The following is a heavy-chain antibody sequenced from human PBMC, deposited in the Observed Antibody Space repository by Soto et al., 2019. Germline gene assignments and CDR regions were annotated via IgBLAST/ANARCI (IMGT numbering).Heavy chain of an antibody. CDR3: ASPTMGYSYGFDY. CDR1: GYSFTSYW. Sequence: GESLKISCKGSGYSFTSYWIGWVRQMPGKGLEWMGIIYPGDSDTRYSPSFQGQVTISADKSISTAYLQWSSLKASDTAMKYCASPTMGYSYGFDYWGQGTLVTVSS. CDR2: IYPGDSDT. V-gene: IGHV5-51*01. D-gene: IGHD5-18*01. J-gene: IGHJ4*02.